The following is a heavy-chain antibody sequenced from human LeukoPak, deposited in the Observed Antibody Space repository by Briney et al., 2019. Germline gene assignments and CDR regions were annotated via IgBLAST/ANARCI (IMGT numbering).Heavy chain of an antibody. V-gene: IGHV1-69*13. J-gene: IGHJ5*02. CDR3: ARYSTRGDNWFDP. Sequence: SVKVSCKASGYTFTGYHMHWVRQATGQGLEWMGGIIPIFGTANYAQKFQGRVTITADESTSTAYMELSSLRSEDTAVYYCARYSTRGDNWFDPWGQGTLVTVSS. CDR2: IIPIFGTA. D-gene: IGHD6-13*01. CDR1: GYTFTGYH.